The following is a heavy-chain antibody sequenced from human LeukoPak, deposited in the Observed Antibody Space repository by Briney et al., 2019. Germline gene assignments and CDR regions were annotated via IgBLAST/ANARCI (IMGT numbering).Heavy chain of an antibody. V-gene: IGHV1-24*01. CDR1: GYTLTELS. D-gene: IGHD3-22*01. CDR2: FDPEDGET. CDR3: ATDGDSSGYYNAFDI. Sequence: GASVKVSCKVSGYTLTELSMHWVRQAPGKGLEWMGGFDPEDGETIYAQKFQGRVTMTEDTSTDTAYMELSSLRSADTAVYYCATDGDSSGYYNAFDIWGQGTMVTVSS. J-gene: IGHJ3*02.